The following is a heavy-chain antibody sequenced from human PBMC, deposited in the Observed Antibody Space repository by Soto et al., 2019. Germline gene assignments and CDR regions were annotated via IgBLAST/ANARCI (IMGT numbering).Heavy chain of an antibody. J-gene: IGHJ6*02. CDR1: GFTFSSYG. CDR3: AKVLPRPGRASGMSV. V-gene: IGHV3-30*18. Sequence: QVQLVESGGGVVQPGRSLRLSCAASGFTFSSYGMQWVRQAPGKGLEWVAVISYDGTNKNYADSVKGRFTISKDNSENTLYLQMNSLRSEDTAVYYFAKVLPRPGRASGMSVWGQGTTVTVSS. CDR2: ISYDGTNK.